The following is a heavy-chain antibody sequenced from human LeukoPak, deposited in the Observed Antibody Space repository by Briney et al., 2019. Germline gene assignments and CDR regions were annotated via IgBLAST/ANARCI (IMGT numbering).Heavy chain of an antibody. D-gene: IGHD1-26*01. V-gene: IGHV4-4*07. CDR3: ARVGAMSAFDI. Sequence: SETLSLTCTVSGGSISSNYWSWIRQPAGTGLEWIGRIYTSGSTNYNPSLKSRVTISVDTSKNQFSLKLSSVTAADTAVYYCARVGAMSAFDIWGQGTMVTVSS. CDR2: IYTSGST. J-gene: IGHJ3*02. CDR1: GGSISSNY.